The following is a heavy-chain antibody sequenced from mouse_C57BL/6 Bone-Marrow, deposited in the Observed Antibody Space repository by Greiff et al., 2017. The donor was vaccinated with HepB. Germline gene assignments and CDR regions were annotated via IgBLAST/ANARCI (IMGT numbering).Heavy chain of an antibody. J-gene: IGHJ3*01. Sequence: EVHLVESGPGLVKPSQSLSLTCSVTGYSITSGYYWNWIRQFPGNKLEWMGYISYDGSNNYNPSLKNRISITRDTSKNQFFLKLNSVTTEDTATYYCARVRLLFAYWGQGTLVTVSA. CDR3: ARVRLLFAY. CDR1: GYSITSGYY. V-gene: IGHV3-6*01. CDR2: ISYDGSN.